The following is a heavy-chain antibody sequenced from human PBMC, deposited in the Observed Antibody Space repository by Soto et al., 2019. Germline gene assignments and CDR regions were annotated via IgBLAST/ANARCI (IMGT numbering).Heavy chain of an antibody. CDR3: ARDQEAAYDFWSGYYLMGTPGDYYYYYGMDV. CDR1: GYTFTSCG. D-gene: IGHD3-3*01. V-gene: IGHV1-18*01. Sequence: ASVKVSCKASGYTFTSCGISWVRQAPGQGLEWMGWISAYNGNTNYAQKLQGRVTMTTDTSTSTAYMELRSLRSDDTAVYYCARDQEAAYDFWSGYYLMGTPGDYYYYYGMDVWGQGTTVTVSS. J-gene: IGHJ6*02. CDR2: ISAYNGNT.